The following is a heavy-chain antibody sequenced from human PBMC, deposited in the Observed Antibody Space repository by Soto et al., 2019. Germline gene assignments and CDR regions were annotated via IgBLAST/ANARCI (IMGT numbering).Heavy chain of an antibody. J-gene: IGHJ6*02. D-gene: IGHD5-18*01. CDR3: ANSEYSRYKNIDV. CDR2: ISYDGSIK. CDR1: GFTFRGYG. Sequence: LRLSCAASGFTFRGYGMHWVRQAPGRGLEWVALISYDGSIKYYADSVRGRFTTSRDNSKNTLYLQMNSLRAEDTAVYYCANSEYSRYKNIDVWGQGTTVTVS. V-gene: IGHV3-30*18.